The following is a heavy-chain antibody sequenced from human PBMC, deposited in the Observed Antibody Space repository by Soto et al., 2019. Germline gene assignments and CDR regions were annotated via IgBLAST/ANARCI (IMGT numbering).Heavy chain of an antibody. D-gene: IGHD3-10*01. CDR2: IYYSGST. CDR1: GGSISSGAHY. J-gene: IGHJ4*02. CDR3: ARPEHYYDFDY. V-gene: IGHV4-39*01. Sequence: SETLSLTCTVSGGSISSGAHYWGWIRQPPGKGLEWIGTIYYSGSTYYNPSLKSRLTISVDTSKNQFSLKLTSVTAADTAVYYCARPEHYYDFDYRGQGTLVTVSS.